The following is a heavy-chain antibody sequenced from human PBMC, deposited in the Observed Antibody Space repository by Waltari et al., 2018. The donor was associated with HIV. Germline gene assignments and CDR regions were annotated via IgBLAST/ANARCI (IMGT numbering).Heavy chain of an antibody. V-gene: IGHV4-59*01. Sequence: QVQLQESGPGLVKPSETLSLTCTVSGGSISSYYWSWIRQPPGKGLEWIGYIYYSGSTNYNPSLKSRVTISVDTSKNQFSLKLSSVTAADTAVYYCARVAAAATGYYYGMDVWGQGTTVTVSS. CDR3: ARVAAAATGYYYGMDV. CDR1: GGSISSYY. CDR2: IYYSGST. J-gene: IGHJ6*02. D-gene: IGHD6-13*01.